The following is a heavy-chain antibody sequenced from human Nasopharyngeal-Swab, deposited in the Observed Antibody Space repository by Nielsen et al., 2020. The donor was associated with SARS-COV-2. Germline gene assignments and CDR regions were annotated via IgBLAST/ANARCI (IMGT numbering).Heavy chain of an antibody. J-gene: IGHJ4*02. V-gene: IGHV3-48*04. CDR2: ISSSSSTI. D-gene: IGHD2-2*01. Sequence: WFLQPPGKGLEWVSYISSSSSTIYYADSVKGRFTISRDNAKNSLYLQMNSLRAEDTAVYYCASETLRYCSSTSCQDYWGQGTLVTVSS. CDR3: ASETLRYCSSTSCQDY.